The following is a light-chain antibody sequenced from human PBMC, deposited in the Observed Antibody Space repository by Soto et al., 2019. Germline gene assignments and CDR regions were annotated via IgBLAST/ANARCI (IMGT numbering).Light chain of an antibody. CDR2: EVT. CDR3: SSYAGSNRV. CDR1: SSDVGGYNY. V-gene: IGLV2-8*01. Sequence: QSVLTQPPSASGSPGQSVTISCTGTSSDVGGYNYVSWYQQHPGKAPKLMIYEVTKRPSGVPDRFSGSKSGSTASLTVSGLQAEDEADYYCSSYAGSNRVFGTGTKLTVV. J-gene: IGLJ1*01.